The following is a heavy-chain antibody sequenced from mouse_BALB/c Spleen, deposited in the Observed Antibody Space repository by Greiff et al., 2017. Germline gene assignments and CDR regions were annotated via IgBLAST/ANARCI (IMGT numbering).Heavy chain of an antibody. CDR3: ARGVVFDY. J-gene: IGHJ2*01. D-gene: IGHD1-1*02. CDR1: GFTFSSYA. CDR2: ISSGGST. V-gene: IGHV5-6-5*01. Sequence: DEMLVESGGGLVKPGGSLKLSCAASGFTFSSYAMSWVRQTPEKRLEWVASISSGGSTYYPDSVKGRFTISRDNARNILYLQMSSLRSEDTAMYYCARGVVFDYWGQGTTLTVSS.